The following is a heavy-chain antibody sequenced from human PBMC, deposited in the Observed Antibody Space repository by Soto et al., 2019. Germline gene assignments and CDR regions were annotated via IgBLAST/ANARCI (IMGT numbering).Heavy chain of an antibody. CDR2: ISAYSGST. V-gene: IGHV1-18*01. CDR3: ARDFTKSSSWPYYFDY. CDR1: GYTFTTYG. D-gene: IGHD6-13*01. Sequence: GASVKVSCKASGYTFTTYGISWVRQAPGQGLEWMGWISAYSGSTKFAQKLQGRVTMTTDTSTTTAYMELRSLTSDDTAVHYCARDFTKSSSWPYYFDYWGQGTLVTVSS. J-gene: IGHJ4*02.